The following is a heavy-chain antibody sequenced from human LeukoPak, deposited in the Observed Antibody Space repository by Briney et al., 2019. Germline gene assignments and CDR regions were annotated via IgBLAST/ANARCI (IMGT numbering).Heavy chain of an antibody. J-gene: IGHJ4*02. CDR1: GYTFTGYY. Sequence: ASVKVSCKASGYTFTGYYMHWVRRPPGQGFGWMGWINPNSGGTNYAQKFQGRVTMTRDTSISTAYMELSRLRSDDTAVYYCARDADEYSSSSLDYWGQGTLVTVSS. D-gene: IGHD6-6*01. CDR3: ARDADEYSSSSLDY. V-gene: IGHV1-2*02. CDR2: INPNSGGT.